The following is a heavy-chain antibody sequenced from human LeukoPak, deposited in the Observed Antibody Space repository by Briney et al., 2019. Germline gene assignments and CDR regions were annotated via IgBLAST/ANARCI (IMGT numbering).Heavy chain of an antibody. CDR2: INHSGST. CDR1: GGSFSGYY. D-gene: IGHD2-2*01. J-gene: IGHJ6*02. Sequence: SETLPLTCAVYGGSFSGYYWSWIRQPPGKGLEWIGEINHSGSTNYNPSLKSRVTISVDTSKNQFSLKLSSVTAADTAVYYCASTSTLGWRYKYGMDVWGQGTTVTVSS. CDR3: ASTSTLGWRYKYGMDV. V-gene: IGHV4-34*01.